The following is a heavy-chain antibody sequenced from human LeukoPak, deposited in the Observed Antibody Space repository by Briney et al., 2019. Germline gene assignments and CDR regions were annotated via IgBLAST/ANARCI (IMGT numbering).Heavy chain of an antibody. CDR3: ARDFGGRGAGSSGFYYYYYYIMDV. CDR2: ISSGGSNE. J-gene: IGHJ6*02. CDR1: GFPFSTYA. Sequence: GGSLRLSCAPSGFPFSTYAMHWVRQAPGKGLEGVAVISSGGSNEFYADSVKGRFTISRDNSKNTLYLQTNSLRAEDTAMFYCARDFGGRGAGSSGFYYYYYYIMDVWGQGTTVTVSS. D-gene: IGHD3-22*01. V-gene: IGHV3-30*01.